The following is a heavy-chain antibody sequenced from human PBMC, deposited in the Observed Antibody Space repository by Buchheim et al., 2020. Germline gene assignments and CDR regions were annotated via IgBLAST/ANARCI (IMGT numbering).Heavy chain of an antibody. V-gene: IGHV4-4*07. Sequence: QVQLQESGPGLVKPSETLSLTCTVSGGSLNSYYWSWIRQPAGKGLQWIGRILSSGNADYNPSLRSRFTMSVDTSQNQFSPKLTSVTAADTAVYYCARGTGLYGMDVWGRGTT. CDR1: GGSLNSYY. CDR2: ILSSGNA. J-gene: IGHJ6*02. CDR3: ARGTGLYGMDV. D-gene: IGHD3-10*01.